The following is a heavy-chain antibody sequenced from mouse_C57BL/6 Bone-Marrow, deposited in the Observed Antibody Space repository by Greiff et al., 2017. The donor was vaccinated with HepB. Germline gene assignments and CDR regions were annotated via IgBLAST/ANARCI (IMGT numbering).Heavy chain of an antibody. J-gene: IGHJ4*01. V-gene: IGHV1-22*01. D-gene: IGHD1-1*01. CDR2: INPNNGGT. Sequence: VQLQQSGPELVKPGASVKMSCKASGYTFTDYNMHWVKQSHGKSLEWIGYINPNNGGTSYNQKFKGKATLTVNKSSSTAYMELRSLTSEDSAVYYCARVAYYYGKEYYYAMDYWGQGTSVTVSS. CDR3: ARVAYYYGKEYYYAMDY. CDR1: GYTFTDYN.